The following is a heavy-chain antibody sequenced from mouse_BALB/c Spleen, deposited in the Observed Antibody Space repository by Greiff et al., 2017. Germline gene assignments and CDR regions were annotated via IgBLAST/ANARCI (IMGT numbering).Heavy chain of an antibody. CDR3: ARDITTVVAPFAY. J-gene: IGHJ3*01. CDR1: GFTFTDYY. D-gene: IGHD1-1*01. V-gene: IGHV7-3*02. Sequence: EVQRVESGGGLVQPGGSLRLSCATSGFTFTDYYMSWVRQPPGKALEWLGFIRNKANGYTTEYSASVKGRFTISRDNSQSILYLQMNTLRAEDSATYYCARDITTVVAPFAYWGQGTLVTVSA. CDR2: IRNKANGYTT.